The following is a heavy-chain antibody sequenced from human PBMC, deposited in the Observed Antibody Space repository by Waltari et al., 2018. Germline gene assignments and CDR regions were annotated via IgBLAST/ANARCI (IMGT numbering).Heavy chain of an antibody. J-gene: IGHJ3*02. Sequence: EVQLVESGGGLIQPGGSLRLSCAASGFTVSSNYMSWVRQAPGKGLEWVSVIYSGGSTYYAESVKGRFTISRDKSKNTLYLQMNSLRAEDTAVYYCARDRSGWYSDAFDIWGQGTMVTVSS. V-gene: IGHV3-53*01. CDR2: IYSGGST. CDR3: ARDRSGWYSDAFDI. CDR1: GFTVSSNY. D-gene: IGHD6-19*01.